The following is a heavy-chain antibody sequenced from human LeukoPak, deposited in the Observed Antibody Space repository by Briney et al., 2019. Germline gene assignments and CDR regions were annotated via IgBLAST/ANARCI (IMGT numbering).Heavy chain of an antibody. D-gene: IGHD3-10*01. CDR1: GCSISSYY. CDR3: ARGEYYYGSGSLNWFDP. CDR2: IYTSGST. Sequence: VKPSETLSLTCTVSGCSISSYYWSWIRQPAGKGLEWIGRIYTSGSTNYNPSLKSRVSISVDTSKNQFSLKLSSVTAADTAVYYCARGEYYYGSGSLNWFDPWGQGTLVTVSS. V-gene: IGHV4-4*07. J-gene: IGHJ5*02.